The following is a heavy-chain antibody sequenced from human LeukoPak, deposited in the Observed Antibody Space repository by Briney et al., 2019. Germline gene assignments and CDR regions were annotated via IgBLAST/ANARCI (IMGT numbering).Heavy chain of an antibody. J-gene: IGHJ4*02. D-gene: IGHD1-26*01. V-gene: IGHV4-61*02. CDR2: IYTSGST. CDR3: ATWEPFDY. CDR1: GGSISSGSYY. Sequence: PSQTLSLTCTVSGGSISSGSYYGSWIRQPAGKGLEWIGRIYTSGSTNYNPSLKSRVTISVDTSNTQFSVKRSSVTAADPAVYYGATWEPFDYWGQGTLVTVSS.